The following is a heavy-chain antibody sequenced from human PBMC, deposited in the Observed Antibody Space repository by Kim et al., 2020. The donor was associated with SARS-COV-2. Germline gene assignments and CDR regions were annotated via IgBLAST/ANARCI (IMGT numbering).Heavy chain of an antibody. J-gene: IGHJ4*02. CDR3: AMDRYLYYYDSSGPNFDY. D-gene: IGHD3-22*01. Sequence: KSRVTISVDTSKNQFSLKLSSVTAADTAVYYCAMDRYLYYYDSSGPNFDYWGQGTLVTVSS. V-gene: IGHV4-31*02.